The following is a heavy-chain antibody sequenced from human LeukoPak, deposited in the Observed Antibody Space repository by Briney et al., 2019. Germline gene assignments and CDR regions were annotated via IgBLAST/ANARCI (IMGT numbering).Heavy chain of an antibody. Sequence: PGGSLRLSCAASGFTFSSYAMSWVRQAPGKGLEWVGRIKSKTDGGTTDYAAPVKGRFTISRDDSKNTLYLQMNSLKTEDTAVYYCTTALYSGGSRFDPWGQGTLVTVSS. CDR3: TTALYSGGSRFDP. D-gene: IGHD1-26*01. CDR2: IKSKTDGGTT. J-gene: IGHJ5*02. V-gene: IGHV3-15*01. CDR1: GFTFSSYA.